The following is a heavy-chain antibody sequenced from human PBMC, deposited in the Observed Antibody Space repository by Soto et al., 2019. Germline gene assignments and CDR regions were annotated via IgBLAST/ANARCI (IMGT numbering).Heavy chain of an antibody. CDR2: IIPIFTTA. CDR1: GGTFSSYA. CDR3: ARFIRKGPTYYFDY. J-gene: IGHJ4*02. Sequence: QVQLVQSGAEVKRPRSSVKVSCKASGGTFSSYAFSWVRQAPGQGLEWMGGIIPIFTTANYAQKFQGRVTITADESTSTAYMELSSLRSEDTALYYCARFIRKGPTYYFDYCGQGTLVIVSS. V-gene: IGHV1-69*01.